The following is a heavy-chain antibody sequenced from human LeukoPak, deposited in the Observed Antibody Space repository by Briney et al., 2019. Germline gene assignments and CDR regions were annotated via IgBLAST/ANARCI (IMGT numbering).Heavy chain of an antibody. V-gene: IGHV3-30*02. J-gene: IGHJ4*02. CDR3: ARLGMGSSGWPIYFDY. CDR2: IRYDGSNK. D-gene: IGHD6-19*01. Sequence: GGSLRLSCAASGFTFSSYGMHWVRQTPGKGLEWVAFIRYDGSNKYYADSVKGRFTISRDNSKNTLYLQMNSLRAEDTAVYYCARLGMGSSGWPIYFDYWGQGTLVTVSS. CDR1: GFTFSSYG.